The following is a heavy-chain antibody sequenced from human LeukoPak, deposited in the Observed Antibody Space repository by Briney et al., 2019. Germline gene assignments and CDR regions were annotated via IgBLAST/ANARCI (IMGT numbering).Heavy chain of an antibody. Sequence: SETLSLTCTVSGGSISSYYWSWIRQPAGKGLEWIGRIYTSGSTNYNPSLKSRVTMSVDTSKNQFSLKLSSVTAADTAVYYCARGHSGSYPEDAFDIWVQGTMVTVSS. CDR2: IYTSGST. CDR3: ARGHSGSYPEDAFDI. V-gene: IGHV4-4*07. J-gene: IGHJ3*02. CDR1: GGSISSYY. D-gene: IGHD1-26*01.